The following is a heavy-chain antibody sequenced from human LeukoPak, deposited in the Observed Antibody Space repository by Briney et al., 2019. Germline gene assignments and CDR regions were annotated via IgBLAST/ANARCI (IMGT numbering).Heavy chain of an antibody. CDR3: ARTPILERLGTDY. CDR1: GGSISSYY. V-gene: IGHV4-59*08. D-gene: IGHD3-3*01. Sequence: SETLSLTCTVSGGSISSYYWSWIRQPPGKGLEWIGYIYYSGSTYYNPSLKSRVTISVDTSKNQFSLKLSSVTAADTAVYYCARTPILERLGTDYWGQGTLVTVSS. CDR2: IYYSGST. J-gene: IGHJ4*02.